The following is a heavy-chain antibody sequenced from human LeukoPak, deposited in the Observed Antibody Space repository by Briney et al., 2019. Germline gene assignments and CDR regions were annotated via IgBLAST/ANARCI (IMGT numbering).Heavy chain of an antibody. V-gene: IGHV4-61*02. CDR1: GGSISSGSYY. CDR2: IYTSGST. D-gene: IGHD2-15*01. J-gene: IGHJ4*02. Sequence: PSETLSLTCTVSGGSISSGSYYRSWLRQPAGKGLEWIGRIYTSGSTNYNPSLKSRVTISVDTSKNQFSLKLSSVTAADTAVYYCAREIRGYCSGGSCYQIDYWGQGTLVTVSS. CDR3: AREIRGYCSGGSCYQIDY.